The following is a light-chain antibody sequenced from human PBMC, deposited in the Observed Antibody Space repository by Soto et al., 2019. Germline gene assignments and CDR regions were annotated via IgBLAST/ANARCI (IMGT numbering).Light chain of an antibody. CDR2: DAS. J-gene: IGKJ1*01. CDR3: QQYYSYST. Sequence: DIQMTQSPSTLPASVGDRVTSSCRASQTMSSWLAWDQQKPGKAPDLLIYDASRLAGGVPSRFSGSESGTEFTLTIGSLQPDDFATYFCQQYYSYSTFGQGTKVDIK. V-gene: IGKV1-5*01. CDR1: QTMSSW.